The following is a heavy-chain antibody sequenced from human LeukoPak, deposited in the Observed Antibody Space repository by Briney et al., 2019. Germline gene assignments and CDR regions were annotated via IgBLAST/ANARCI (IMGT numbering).Heavy chain of an antibody. CDR2: ISGSGGST. CDR3: AKLLKRGYSYGSFGY. D-gene: IGHD5-18*01. CDR1: GVTLSSYA. Sequence: PGGSLRLSCAASGVTLSSYAMSWARQAPGKGLEWVSGISGSGGSTYYADSVKGRFTISRDNSKNTLYLQMNSLRAEDTAVYYCAKLLKRGYSYGSFGYWGQGTLVTVSS. J-gene: IGHJ4*02. V-gene: IGHV3-23*01.